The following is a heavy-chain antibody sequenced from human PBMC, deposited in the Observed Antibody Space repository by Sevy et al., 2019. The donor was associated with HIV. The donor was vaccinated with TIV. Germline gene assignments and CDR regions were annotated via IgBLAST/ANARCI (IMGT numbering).Heavy chain of an antibody. D-gene: IGHD2-15*01. Sequence: GGSLRLSCAASGFIVSSNYMSWVRQAPGKGLEWVSASYSGGSTYYADSVKGRFTISRDNSKNTLYLQMNSLRAEDTAVYYCARVRSCSGGSCYSGGWFDPWGQGTLVTVSS. CDR3: ARVRSCSGGSCYSGGWFDP. CDR1: GFIVSSNY. J-gene: IGHJ5*02. CDR2: SYSGGST. V-gene: IGHV3-53*01.